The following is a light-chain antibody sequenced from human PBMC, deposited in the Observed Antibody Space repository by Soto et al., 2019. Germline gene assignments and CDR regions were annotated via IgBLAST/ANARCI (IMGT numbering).Light chain of an antibody. CDR2: DAS. CDR1: HDVSVS. Sequence: EIVLTQSPDTLSLSPGEGATLSCRASHDVSVSLVWYRQRPGQSPRLLIHDASNRATGISARFSGSGSGTDFTLTISSLESEDFAVYYCQQYNNWRTFGQGTKV. CDR3: QQYNNWRT. V-gene: IGKV3-11*01. J-gene: IGKJ1*01.